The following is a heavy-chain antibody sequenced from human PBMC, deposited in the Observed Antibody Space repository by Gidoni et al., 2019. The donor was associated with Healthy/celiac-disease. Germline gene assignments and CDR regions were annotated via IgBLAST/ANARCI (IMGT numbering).Heavy chain of an antibody. CDR3: ARGSYCTNGVCIKRYFDL. D-gene: IGHD2-8*01. CDR2: MNPNSGNT. V-gene: IGHV1-8*01. Sequence: QVQLVQSGAEVKKPGASVKVSCKASGYTFTSYAINLVRQATGQGLEWMGWMNPNSGNTGYAQKFQGRVTMTRNTSISTAYMELGSLRSEDTAVYYCARGSYCTNGVCIKRYFDLWGRGTLVTVSS. J-gene: IGHJ2*01. CDR1: GYTFTSYA.